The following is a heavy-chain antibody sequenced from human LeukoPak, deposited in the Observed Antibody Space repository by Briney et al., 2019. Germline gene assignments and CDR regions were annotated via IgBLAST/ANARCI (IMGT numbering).Heavy chain of an antibody. CDR2: ISGSGGST. D-gene: IGHD3-22*01. J-gene: IGHJ4*02. Sequence: PGGSLRLSCAASGFTFSSYAMSWVRQAPGKGLEWVSAISGSGGSTYYADSVEGRFTISRDNSKNTLYLQMNSLRAEDTAVYYCAKGSYYYDSSGCGHWGQGTLVTVSS. CDR1: GFTFSSYA. CDR3: AKGSYYYDSSGCGH. V-gene: IGHV3-23*01.